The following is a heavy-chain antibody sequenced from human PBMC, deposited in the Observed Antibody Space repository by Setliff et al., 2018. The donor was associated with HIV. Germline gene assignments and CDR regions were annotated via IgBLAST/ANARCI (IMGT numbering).Heavy chain of an antibody. V-gene: IGHV1-46*01. CDR1: GYTFTSDY. CDR2: INPAGNPT. Sequence: ASVKVSCKASGYTFTSDYIHWVRQAPGQGLEWMGIINPAGNPTSYAQKFQGRLTMTRDTSTNTVYMELRSLRSEDTAMYYCARGADTARLPREYYYYYGMDVWGQGTTVTVSS. J-gene: IGHJ6*02. D-gene: IGHD5-18*01. CDR3: ARGADTARLPREYYYYYGMDV.